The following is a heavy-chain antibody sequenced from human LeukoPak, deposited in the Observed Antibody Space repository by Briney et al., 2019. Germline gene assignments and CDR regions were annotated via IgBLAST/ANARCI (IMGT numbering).Heavy chain of an antibody. CDR2: IYYSGST. J-gene: IGHJ4*02. V-gene: IGHV4-59*08. CDR1: GGSISSYY. CDR3: ARSPNGGNSVY. D-gene: IGHD4-23*01. Sequence: SETLSLTCTVSGGSISSYYWSCIRQPPGKGLEWIGYIYYSGSTNYNPSLKSRVTISVDTSKNQFSLKLSSVTAADTAVYYCARSPNGGNSVYCGQGNLVTVSS.